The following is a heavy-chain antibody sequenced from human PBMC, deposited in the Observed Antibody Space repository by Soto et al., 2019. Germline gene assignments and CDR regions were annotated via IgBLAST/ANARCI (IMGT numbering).Heavy chain of an antibody. CDR2: ITSSGTTI. CDR1: GFIFSGYE. D-gene: IGHD3-10*01. Sequence: GGSLRLSCAASGFIFSGYEMNWVRQAPGKGLEWISYITSSGTTIYYADSVKGRFTISRDNAKNSLYLQMNSLRAEDMAVYYCARDSDSLVRGAIGYFDYWGQGTLVTVSS. V-gene: IGHV3-48*03. J-gene: IGHJ4*02. CDR3: ARDSDSLVRGAIGYFDY.